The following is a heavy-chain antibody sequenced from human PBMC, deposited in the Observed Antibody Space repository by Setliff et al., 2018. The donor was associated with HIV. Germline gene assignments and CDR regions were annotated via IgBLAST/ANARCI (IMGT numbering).Heavy chain of an antibody. CDR2: FSFSADN. CDR1: GVSISRYY. Sequence: SETLSLTCTVSGVSISRYYWNWIRQPPGKGLEWIGYFSFSADNKYNPSLQSRVAISGDTSKNQFSLTLNSLTAADTALYYYARAFRPNDAFDTWGQGTMVTVSS. V-gene: IGHV4-59*01. J-gene: IGHJ3*02. CDR3: ARAFRPNDAFDT.